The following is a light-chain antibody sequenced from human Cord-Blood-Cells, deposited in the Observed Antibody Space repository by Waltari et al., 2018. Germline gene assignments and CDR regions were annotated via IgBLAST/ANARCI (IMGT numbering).Light chain of an antibody. Sequence: DIQMTQSPPSLSASVGDRVTITCRASQSISSYLNWYQQKPGKAPKLLIYAASSLQSGVPSRFSGSGSGTDFTLTISSLQPEDFATYYCQQSYSTPLTFGGGTKVEIE. V-gene: IGKV1-39*01. J-gene: IGKJ4*01. CDR2: AAS. CDR3: QQSYSTPLT. CDR1: QSISSY.